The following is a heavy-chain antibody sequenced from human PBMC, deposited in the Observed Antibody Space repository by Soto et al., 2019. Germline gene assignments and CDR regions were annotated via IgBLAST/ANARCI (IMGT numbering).Heavy chain of an antibody. D-gene: IGHD6-13*01. V-gene: IGHV1-69*08. J-gene: IGHJ5*02. Sequence: QVQLVQSGAEVKKPGSSVKVSCKASGGTFSSYTISWVRQAPGQGLEWMGRIIPILGIANYAQKFQGRVTITADKATSTAYRELSSLRSEDTAVYYCARDRPPKNIAAAGTPWFDPWGQGTLVTVSS. CDR3: ARDRPPKNIAAAGTPWFDP. CDR1: GGTFSSYT. CDR2: IIPILGIA.